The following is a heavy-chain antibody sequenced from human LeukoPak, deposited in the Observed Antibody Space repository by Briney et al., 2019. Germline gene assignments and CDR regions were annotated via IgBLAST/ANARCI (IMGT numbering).Heavy chain of an antibody. D-gene: IGHD3-10*01. CDR3: ARDVYGSGLGAFDL. CDR1: GFTFSSYW. CDR2: IYNGVT. Sequence: PGGSLRLSCAASGFTFSSYWMNWVRQAPGKGLEWVSVIYNGVTYYRDSVKGRFSISRDISKNTVYLQMNSLRAEDTAKYYCARDVYGSGLGAFDLWGQGTMVTVSS. V-gene: IGHV3-23*03. J-gene: IGHJ3*01.